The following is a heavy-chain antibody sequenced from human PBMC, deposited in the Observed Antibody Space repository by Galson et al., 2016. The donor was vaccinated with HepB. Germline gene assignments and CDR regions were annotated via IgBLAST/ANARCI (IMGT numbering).Heavy chain of an antibody. V-gene: IGHV3-7*01. CDR2: IKQDASEK. Sequence: SLRLSCAASGFAFNTYWMSWVRHAPGKGLEWVANIKQDASEKYYVDSVKGRFTISRDNAKNSLYLQTNSLTADDTAVYYCARDYRHCGADPMGAQGTLVTVSS. D-gene: IGHD2-21*02. J-gene: IGHJ4*02. CDR3: ARDYRHCGADPM. CDR1: GFAFNTYW.